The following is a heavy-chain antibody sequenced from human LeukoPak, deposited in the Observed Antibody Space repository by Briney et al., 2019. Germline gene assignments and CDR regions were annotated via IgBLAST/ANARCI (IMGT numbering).Heavy chain of an antibody. D-gene: IGHD2-15*01. CDR3: ARDYGGPHYFDY. Sequence: GGSLRLSCAASGFTFSSHDMNWVRQAPGKGLEWVSAITTAASSYIYYADSVKGRFTISRDDAKNSLYLQMDSLRAEDTAVYYCARDYGGPHYFDYWGQGTLVTVSS. CDR1: GFTFSSHD. CDR2: ITTAASSYI. J-gene: IGHJ4*02. V-gene: IGHV3-21*01.